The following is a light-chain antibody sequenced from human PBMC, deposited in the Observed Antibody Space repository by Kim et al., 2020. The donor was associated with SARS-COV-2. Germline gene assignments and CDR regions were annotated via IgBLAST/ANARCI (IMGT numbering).Light chain of an antibody. Sequence: QSALTQPRSVSGSPGQSVTISCTGTSSDVGGYNYVSWYQQHPGKAPKLMMYDVTKWPSGVPDRFSGSKSGNTASLTISGLQAEDEADYYCCSYEGNSFVFGTGTKVTVL. CDR3: CSYEGNSFV. V-gene: IGLV2-11*01. CDR2: DVT. CDR1: SSDVGGYNY. J-gene: IGLJ1*01.